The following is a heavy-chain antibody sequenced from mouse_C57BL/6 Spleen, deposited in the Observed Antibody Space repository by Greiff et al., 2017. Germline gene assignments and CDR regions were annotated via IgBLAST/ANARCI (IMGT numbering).Heavy chain of an antibody. J-gene: IGHJ2*01. CDR1: GYTFTSYW. Sequence: QVQLQQPGAELVKPGASVKMSCKASGYTFTSYWITWVKQRPGQGLEWIGDIYPGSGSTNYNEKFKSKATLTVDPSSSTAYMQLSSMTSEDSAVYYCARLRDYDDGYYFDYWGQGTTRTVSS. D-gene: IGHD2-4*01. CDR2: IYPGSGST. CDR3: ARLRDYDDGYYFDY. V-gene: IGHV1-55*01.